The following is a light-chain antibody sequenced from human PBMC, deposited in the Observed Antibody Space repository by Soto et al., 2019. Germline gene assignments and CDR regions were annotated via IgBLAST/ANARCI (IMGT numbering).Light chain of an antibody. CDR3: CSYAGTYTRV. CDR1: SSDVDNYNN. Sequence: QSVLTQPRSVSGSPGQSVTISCTRTSSDVDNYNNVSWYQQHPGKAPKLLIYDVNKRPSGFPYRFSGSKSGNTASLTISGLQAGDEADYFCCSYAGTYTRVFGTGTKLTVL. CDR2: DVN. V-gene: IGLV2-11*01. J-gene: IGLJ1*01.